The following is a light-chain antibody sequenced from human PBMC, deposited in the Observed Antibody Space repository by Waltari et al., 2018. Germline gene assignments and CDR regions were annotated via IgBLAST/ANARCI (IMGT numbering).Light chain of an antibody. CDR2: KGI. CDR1: SGSVSSTSY. Sequence: QTVVTQEPSLSVSPGGTVTLTCSLISGSVSSTSYPTWYQQTPGQPPRTLVYKGISRSSGVPVRFSGSILGNTAALTITGAQADDESDYYCSMYMGSGVWVFGGGTKLTVL. CDR3: SMYMGSGVWV. V-gene: IGLV8-61*01. J-gene: IGLJ3*02.